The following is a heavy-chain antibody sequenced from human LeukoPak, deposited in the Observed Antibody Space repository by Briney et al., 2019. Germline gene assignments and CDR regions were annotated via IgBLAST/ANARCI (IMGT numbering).Heavy chain of an antibody. Sequence: SETLSLTCTVSGGSISSSSYYWVWIRQPPGKGLEWIGSIYYSGSTYYNPSLKSRVTISVDTSKNQFSLKLSSVTAADTAVYYCARHMVSGWYDRFDYWGQGTLVTVSS. J-gene: IGHJ4*02. D-gene: IGHD6-19*01. CDR3: ARHMVSGWYDRFDY. CDR1: GGSISSSSYY. CDR2: IYYSGST. V-gene: IGHV4-39*01.